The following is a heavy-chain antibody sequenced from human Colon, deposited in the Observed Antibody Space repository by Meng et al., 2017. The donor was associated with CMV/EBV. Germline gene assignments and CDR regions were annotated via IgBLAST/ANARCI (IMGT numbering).Heavy chain of an antibody. J-gene: IGHJ4*02. V-gene: IGHV1-69*04. D-gene: IGHD6-13*01. CDR2: IIPIVDKV. CDR3: ARSLSGSSWSS. CDR1: GGTSSNYA. Sequence: SVKVSCKASGGTSSNYAIHWVRQAPGQGLEWMGRIIPIVDKVDYAQKFQGRVTLSADKSTGTVYMELSSLTSEDTAMFYCARSLSGSSWSSWGQGTVVTVSS.